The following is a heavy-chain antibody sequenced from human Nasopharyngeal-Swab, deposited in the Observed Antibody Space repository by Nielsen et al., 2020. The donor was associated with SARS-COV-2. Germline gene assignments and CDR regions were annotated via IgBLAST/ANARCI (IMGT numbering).Heavy chain of an antibody. Sequence: SETLSLTYTVSGASINSHFWSWIRQPPGKGLDWIGYISYGGSTNYNPSLRSRVTISVDTSKSQFSLKLTSVTAADTAVYYCARGLYDGSGLLDSWGHGTLVTVSP. V-gene: IGHV4-59*11. D-gene: IGHD3-22*01. CDR2: ISYGGST. CDR3: ARGLYDGSGLLDS. CDR1: GASINSHF. J-gene: IGHJ5*01.